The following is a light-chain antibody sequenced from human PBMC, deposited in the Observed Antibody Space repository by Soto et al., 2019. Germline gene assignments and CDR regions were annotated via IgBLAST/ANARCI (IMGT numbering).Light chain of an antibody. CDR3: QQFET. CDR1: QTVGSSF. V-gene: IGKV3-20*01. CDR2: GAS. J-gene: IGKJ4*01. Sequence: ENVLTQSPATLSLSPGERATLSCRASQTVGSSFLAWYQQKSGQAPRLLIYGASNRATGIPDRFSGSGSGADFTLTINRLEPEDFAVYYCQQFETFGGGTKVDIK.